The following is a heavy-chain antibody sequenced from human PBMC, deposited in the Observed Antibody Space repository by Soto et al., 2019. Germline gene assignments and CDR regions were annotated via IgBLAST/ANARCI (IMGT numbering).Heavy chain of an antibody. V-gene: IGHV3-23*01. Sequence: GGPLGPSCPPCGCSCRRYGLSWFRPGPGKEMEWVSGSSGTGSTTYYAGSVKGRFTISRDNSKSTLFLVMNSLIADDTAVYSCARVGYINPQNYDNYYGMDVWGPGTTVTVSS. CDR3: ARVGYINPQNYDNYYGMDV. D-gene: IGHD3-9*01. J-gene: IGHJ6*02. CDR1: GCSCRRYG. CDR2: SSGTGSTT.